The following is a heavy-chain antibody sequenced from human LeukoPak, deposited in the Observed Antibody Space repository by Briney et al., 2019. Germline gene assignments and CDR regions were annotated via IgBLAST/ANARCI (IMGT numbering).Heavy chain of an antibody. Sequence: ESGPTLVKPTQTLTLTCTFSGFSLRTSGMGVSWVRQPPGKALEWLAMIYWNDDKRYSPSLKSRITITKDNSKNQVVLTMTNVDPEDTAKYYCTQYPDYGGDYDAFDIWGQGTMVTVSS. CDR3: TQYPDYGGDYDAFDI. J-gene: IGHJ3*02. CDR2: IYWNDDK. V-gene: IGHV2-5*01. CDR1: GFSLRTSGMG. D-gene: IGHD4-23*01.